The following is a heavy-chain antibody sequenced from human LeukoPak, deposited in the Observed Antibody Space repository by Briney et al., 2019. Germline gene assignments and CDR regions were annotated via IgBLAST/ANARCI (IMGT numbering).Heavy chain of an antibody. V-gene: IGHV4-59*11. CDR1: AGSTCTLH. J-gene: IGHJ4*02. CDR2: IYYSGST. CDR3: ARTYRWAAALDY. D-gene: IGHD6-13*01. Sequence: PSETLSLTCTLSAGSTCTLHRSSIRQPPGKGLEWIGYIYYSGSTNYNPSLKSRVTISVDTSKNQFSLKLSSVTAADTAAYYCARTYRWAAALDYWGQGTLVTVSS.